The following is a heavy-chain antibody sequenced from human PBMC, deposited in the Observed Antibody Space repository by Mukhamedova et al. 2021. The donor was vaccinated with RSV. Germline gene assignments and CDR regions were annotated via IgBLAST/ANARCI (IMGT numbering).Heavy chain of an antibody. V-gene: IGHV3-48*03. Sequence: VKGRFTISRDNAKNSLYLQMNSLRAEDTAVYYCATSSYYDSSGYYTNFDYWGQGTLDTVSS. J-gene: IGHJ4*02. D-gene: IGHD3-22*01. CDR3: ATSSYYDSSGYYTNFDY.